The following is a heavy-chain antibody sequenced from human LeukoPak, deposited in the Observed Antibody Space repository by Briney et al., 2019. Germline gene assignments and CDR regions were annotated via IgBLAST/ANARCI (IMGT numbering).Heavy chain of an antibody. V-gene: IGHV3-48*04. Sequence: GSLRLSCAASGFTFSSYRMSWVRQTPGKGLEWLSYITQTGGTIYYADSVKGRLTISRDNAKNSLYLQINSLRAEDTAIYYCARVNYVSSGWGAPFDCWGQGTLVTVSS. CDR3: ARVNYVSSGWGAPFDC. CDR2: ITQTGGTI. CDR1: GFTFSSYR. J-gene: IGHJ4*02. D-gene: IGHD1-7*01.